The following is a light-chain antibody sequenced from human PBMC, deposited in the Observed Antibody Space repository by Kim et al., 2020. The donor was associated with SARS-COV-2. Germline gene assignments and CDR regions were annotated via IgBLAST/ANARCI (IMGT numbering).Light chain of an antibody. Sequence: RPTSSVACAANYDDVGNEVAAWLQQLQGLPPQLLSYRNNIRPSGVSDRFFASRSGNTASLTITGLQPEDEADYYCLAWDTSLSVWMFGGGTQLTVL. J-gene: IGLJ3*02. CDR3: LAWDTSLSVWM. CDR1: YDDVGNEV. CDR2: RNN. V-gene: IGLV10-54*04.